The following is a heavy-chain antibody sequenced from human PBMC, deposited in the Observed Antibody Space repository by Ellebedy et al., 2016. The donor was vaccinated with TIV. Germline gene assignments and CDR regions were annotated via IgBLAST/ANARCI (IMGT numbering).Heavy chain of an antibody. CDR2: INPSGGST. D-gene: IGHD2-15*01. J-gene: IGHJ6*02. CDR3: ARDRGKGAVVVVAPMFPTANYFYGMDV. Sequence: ASVKVSXKASGYTFTSYHMHWVRQAPGQGLEWMGIINPSGGSTRYAQKFQGRVTMTRDTSTGTVYMDLRSLRSEDTAVYYCARDRGKGAVVVVAPMFPTANYFYGMDVWGQGTTVTVS. CDR1: GYTFTSYH. V-gene: IGHV1-46*01.